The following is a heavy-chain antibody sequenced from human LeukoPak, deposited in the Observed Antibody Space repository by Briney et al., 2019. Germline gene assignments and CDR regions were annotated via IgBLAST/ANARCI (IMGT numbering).Heavy chain of an antibody. V-gene: IGHV4-38-2*02. D-gene: IGHD1-26*01. Sequence: SETLSLTCAVSGYSISSGYYWGWVRQPPGKGLEWIGSIYHSGSTYYNPSLKSRVTISVDTSKNQFSLKLSSVTAADTAVYYCARDRSGSYYGHDAFDIWGQGTMVTVSS. CDR2: IYHSGST. CDR3: ARDRSGSYYGHDAFDI. CDR1: GYSISSGYY. J-gene: IGHJ3*02.